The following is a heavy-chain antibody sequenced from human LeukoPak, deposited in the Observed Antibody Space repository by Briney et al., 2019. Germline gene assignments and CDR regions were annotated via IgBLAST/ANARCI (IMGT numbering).Heavy chain of an antibody. Sequence: ASVKVSCKASGYTFTGYYMHWVRQAPGQGLEWMGWINPNSGGTNYAQTLQGRVTMTRDTSISIVYMELSGLRTDDTAVYYCARVLRYDASSGYYASWGQGTLVTVSS. CDR1: GYTFTGYY. CDR2: INPNSGGT. D-gene: IGHD3-22*01. V-gene: IGHV1-2*02. CDR3: ARVLRYDASSGYYAS. J-gene: IGHJ5*02.